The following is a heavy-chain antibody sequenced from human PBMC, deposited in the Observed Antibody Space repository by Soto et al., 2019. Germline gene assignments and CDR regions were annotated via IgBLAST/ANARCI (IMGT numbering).Heavy chain of an antibody. CDR1: GFSFSTYR. CDR3: GRWRAAQSEVDY. V-gene: IGHV3-7*01. J-gene: IGHJ4*02. CDR2: VRPDGTEK. Sequence: EVQLVESGGGLVQPGGSLRLSCEASGFSFSTYRMSWVRQAPGKGLEWVASVRPDGTEKDYVDSVKGRFAISRDNAKKCIYLQMNSLRVEDTAVYYCGRWRAAQSEVDYWGQGTLVTVSS. D-gene: IGHD6-25*01.